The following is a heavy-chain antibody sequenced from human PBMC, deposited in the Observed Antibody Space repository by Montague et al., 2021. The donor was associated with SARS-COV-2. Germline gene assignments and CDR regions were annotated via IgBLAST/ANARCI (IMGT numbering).Heavy chain of an antibody. CDR1: GFTFSSYA. CDR3: ARDWGEVGSGWYTGLDH. J-gene: IGHJ4*02. D-gene: IGHD6-19*01. Sequence: SLRLSCAAAGFTFSSYAMHWVRQAPGKGLEWVAGLSYDGDNKYYADSMKGRLTISRDNPKNTLYLQMNSLRAEDAAVYYCARDWGEVGSGWYTGLDHWGQGTLVTVSS. CDR2: LSYDGDNK. V-gene: IGHV3-30*04.